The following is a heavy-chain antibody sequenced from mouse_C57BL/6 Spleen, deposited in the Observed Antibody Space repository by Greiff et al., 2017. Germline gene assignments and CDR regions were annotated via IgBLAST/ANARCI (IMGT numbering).Heavy chain of an antibody. CDR3: ARSGAYGSSYYFDY. CDR1: GYAFTNYL. D-gene: IGHD1-1*01. CDR2: INPGSGGT. Sequence: QAQLQQSGAELVRPGTSVKVSCKASGYAFTNYLIEWVKQRPGQGLEWIGVINPGSGGTNYNEKFKGKATLTADKSSSTAYMQLSSLTSEDSAVYVCARSGAYGSSYYFDYWGQGTTLTVSS. V-gene: IGHV1-54*01. J-gene: IGHJ2*01.